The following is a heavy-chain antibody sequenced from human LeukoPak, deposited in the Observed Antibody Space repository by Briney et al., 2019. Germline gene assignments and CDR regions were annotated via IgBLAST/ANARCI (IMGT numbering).Heavy chain of an antibody. J-gene: IGHJ3*02. CDR1: GGSISSYY. CDR3: ARRGDSSGNDAFDI. V-gene: IGHV4-59*08. D-gene: IGHD3-22*01. CDR2: IYYSGST. Sequence: SETLSLTCTVSGGSISSYYWSWIRQPPGKGLEWIGYIYYSGSTNYNPSLKSRVTISVDTSKNQFSLKLSSVTAADTAVYYCARRGDSSGNDAFDIWGQGTMVTVSS.